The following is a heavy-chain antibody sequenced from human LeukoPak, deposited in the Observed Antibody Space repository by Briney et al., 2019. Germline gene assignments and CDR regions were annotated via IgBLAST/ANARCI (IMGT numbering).Heavy chain of an antibody. CDR2: IKQDGSEK. D-gene: IGHD3-10*01. CDR3: ARDIRSVRGVFDY. V-gene: IGHV3-7*01. J-gene: IGHJ4*02. CDR1: GFTFSNYA. Sequence: GGSLRLSCAASGFTFSNYAMSWVRQAPGKGLEWVANIKQDGSEKYYVDSVKGRFTISRDNAKNSLYLQMNSLRAEDTAVYYCARDIRSVRGVFDYWGQGTLVTVSS.